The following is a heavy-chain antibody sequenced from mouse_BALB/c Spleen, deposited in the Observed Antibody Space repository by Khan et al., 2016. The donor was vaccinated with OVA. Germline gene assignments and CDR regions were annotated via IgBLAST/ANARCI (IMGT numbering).Heavy chain of an antibody. CDR3: ARRGLRWYFDY. J-gene: IGHJ2*01. CDR1: GYTFINYW. Sequence: QVQLQQSGAELAKPGASVKMSCKASGYTFINYWILWVKQRPGQGLEWIGYINPSTGYTEYNQNFKDKATLTAAKSSSTAYMQLSSLTSEDSAVYYCARRGLRWYFDYWGQGTTLTVSS. D-gene: IGHD1-1*01. V-gene: IGHV1-7*01. CDR2: INPSTGYT.